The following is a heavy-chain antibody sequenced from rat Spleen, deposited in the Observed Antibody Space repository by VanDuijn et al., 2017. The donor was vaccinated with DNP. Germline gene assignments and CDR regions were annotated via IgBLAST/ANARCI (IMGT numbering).Heavy chain of an antibody. Sequence: EVQLVETGGGLVQPGRSLKLSCVASGFTFSNYWMFWIRPAPGKGLEWVASISYEGSSISSRASVKGRFTISRDNAKSSLYLQMNSLRSEDTATYYCARHGRVTTEDTATYYCARQNIVRDWFFDFWGPGTMVTVSS. D-gene: IGHD1-11*01. CDR2: ISYEGSSI. CDR1: GFTFSNYW. V-gene: IGHV5-58*01. J-gene: IGHJ1*01. CDR3: ARHGRVTTEDTATYYCARQNIVRDWFFDF.